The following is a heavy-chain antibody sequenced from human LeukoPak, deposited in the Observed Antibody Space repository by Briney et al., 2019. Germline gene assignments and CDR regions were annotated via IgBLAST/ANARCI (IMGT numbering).Heavy chain of an antibody. Sequence: TSETLSLTCTVSGGSVTSDYWTWIRQPPGKGLEWIGYIYYTGATNYNPSLKSRVTISVDRSKTQFSLKLTSLTAADTAVYYCARERGSGWDQSWFDPWGQGTLVTVSS. J-gene: IGHJ5*02. D-gene: IGHD6-19*01. CDR1: GGSVTSDY. V-gene: IGHV4-59*02. CDR2: IYYTGAT. CDR3: ARERGSGWDQSWFDP.